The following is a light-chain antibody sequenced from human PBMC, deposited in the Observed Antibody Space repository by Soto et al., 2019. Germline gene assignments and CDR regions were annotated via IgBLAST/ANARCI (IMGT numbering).Light chain of an antibody. Sequence: DIPMTQSPSTLSACVGDRVTITFRASQSISNWLAWYQHKPGKAPKLLIFAASSLQSGVPSRFSGSRSGPDFTLTISSLQPEDFATYYCQQSYSSPPTFGQGTKGDIK. CDR3: QQSYSSPPT. CDR2: AAS. CDR1: QSISNW. V-gene: IGKV1-39*01. J-gene: IGKJ1*01.